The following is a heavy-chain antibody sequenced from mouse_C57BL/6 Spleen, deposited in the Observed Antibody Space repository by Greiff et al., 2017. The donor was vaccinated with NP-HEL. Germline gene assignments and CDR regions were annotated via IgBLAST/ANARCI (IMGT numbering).Heavy chain of an antibody. J-gene: IGHJ2*01. CDR3: ARMARTID. CDR2: INSNGGST. V-gene: IGHV5-6-3*01. Sequence: EVQGVESGGGLVQPGGSLKLSCAASGFTFSSYGMSWVRQTPDKRLELVATINSNGGSTYYPDSVKGRFTISRDNAKNTLYLQMSSLKSEDTAMYDCARMARTIDWGQGTTLTGSS. CDR1: GFTFSSYG.